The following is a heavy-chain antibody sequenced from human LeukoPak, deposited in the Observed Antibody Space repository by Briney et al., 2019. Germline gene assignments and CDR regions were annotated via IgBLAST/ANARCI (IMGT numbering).Heavy chain of an antibody. V-gene: IGHV3-53*01. J-gene: IGHJ4*02. CDR1: GFTVSSNY. CDR3: AREVWELRGVFDY. CDR2: IYSGGST. Sequence: PGGSLRLSCAASGFTVSSNYMSWVRQAPGKGLEWVSVIYSGGSTYYADSVKGRFTISSDNSKNTLYLQMNSLRAEDTAVYYCAREVWELRGVFDYWGQGTLVTVSS. D-gene: IGHD1-26*01.